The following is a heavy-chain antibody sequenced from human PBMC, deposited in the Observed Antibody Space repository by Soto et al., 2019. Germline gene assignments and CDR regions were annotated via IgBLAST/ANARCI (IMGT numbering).Heavy chain of an antibody. D-gene: IGHD2-2*02. CDR1: GFTFSSYS. J-gene: IGHJ4*02. Sequence: GGSLRLSCAASGFTFSSYSMNWVRQAPGKGLEWVSAISSSSSYIYYADSVKGRFTISRDNAKNTLYLQMKRVRAEYTAVYYCARTYCSSTSCYTSNFDYWGQGTLVTVSS. CDR2: ISSSSSYI. V-gene: IGHV3-21*01. CDR3: ARTYCSSTSCYTSNFDY.